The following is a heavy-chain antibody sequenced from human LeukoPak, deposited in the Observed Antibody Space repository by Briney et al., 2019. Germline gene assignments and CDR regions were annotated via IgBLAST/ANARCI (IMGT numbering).Heavy chain of an antibody. D-gene: IGHD7-27*01. V-gene: IGHV3-23*01. CDR2: ISGSGGST. Sequence: GGSLRLSCAASGFTFSSYAMSWVRQAPGKGLEWVSAISGSGGSTYYADSVKGRFTISRDNSKNTLYLQMNSLRAEDTAVYYCARDRLGIGAFDIWGQGTMVTVSS. CDR1: GFTFSSYA. CDR3: ARDRLGIGAFDI. J-gene: IGHJ3*02.